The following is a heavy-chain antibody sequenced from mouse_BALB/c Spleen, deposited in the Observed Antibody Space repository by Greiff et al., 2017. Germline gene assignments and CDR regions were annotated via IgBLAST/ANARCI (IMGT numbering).Heavy chain of an antibody. CDR3: ARLAYYGNYFDY. CDR2: ISSGSSTI. J-gene: IGHJ2*01. Sequence: EVHLVESGGGLVQPGGSRKLSCAASGFTFSSFGMHWVRQAPEKGLEWVAYISSGSSTIYYADTVKGRFTISRDNPKNTLFLQMTSLRSEDTAMYYCARLAYYGNYFDYWGQGTTLTVSS. D-gene: IGHD2-10*01. CDR1: GFTFSSFG. V-gene: IGHV5-17*02.